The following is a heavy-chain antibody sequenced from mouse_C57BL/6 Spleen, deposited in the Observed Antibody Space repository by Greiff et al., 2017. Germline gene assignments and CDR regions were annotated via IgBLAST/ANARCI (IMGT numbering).Heavy chain of an antibody. CDR1: GYTFTSYW. D-gene: IGHD1-1*01. CDR2: IDPSASYT. J-gene: IGHJ2*01. CDR3: ARCGSSYDFDD. Sequence: QVQLQQPGAELVKPGASVKLSCKASGYTFTSYWMQWVKQRPGQGLEWIGEIDPSASYTNYNQKFKGKATLTVETSSSTAYMPLSSLTSEDSAVYYCARCGSSYDFDDWGQGTTLTVSS. V-gene: IGHV1-50*01.